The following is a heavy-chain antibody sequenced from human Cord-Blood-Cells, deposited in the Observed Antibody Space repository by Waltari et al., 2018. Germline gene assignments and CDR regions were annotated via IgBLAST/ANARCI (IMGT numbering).Heavy chain of an antibody. CDR1: GFTFSSYA. J-gene: IGHJ4*02. CDR2: ISYDGSNK. CDR3: ARDFAGAPDY. V-gene: IGHV3-30*04. D-gene: IGHD7-27*01. Sequence: QVQLVESGGGVVQPGRSLRLSCAASGFTFSSYAMHWVRQAPGQGLGWVAVISYDGSNKYYADSVKGRFTISRDNSKNTLYLQMNSLRAEDTAVYYCARDFAGAPDYWGQGTLVTVSS.